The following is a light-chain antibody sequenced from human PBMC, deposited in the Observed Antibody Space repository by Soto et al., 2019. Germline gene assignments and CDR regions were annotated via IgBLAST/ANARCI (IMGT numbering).Light chain of an antibody. Sequence: EIVLTQSPGTLSLSPGERATLSCRASQSVSSNFFAWYQLRPGQAPRLLIYGTSSRATGIPDRFSGSGSGTDFTLTISRLEPEDFAVYFCHQYSSSMSFGEGTRVEVK. V-gene: IGKV3-20*01. J-gene: IGKJ4*01. CDR2: GTS. CDR1: QSVSSNF. CDR3: HQYSSSMS.